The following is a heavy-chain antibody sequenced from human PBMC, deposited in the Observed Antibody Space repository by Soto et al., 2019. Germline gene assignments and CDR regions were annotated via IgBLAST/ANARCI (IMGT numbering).Heavy chain of an antibody. J-gene: IGHJ3*02. CDR3: ARERGAADAFDI. V-gene: IGHV4-59*01. CDR1: GGSISSYY. CDR2: IYYSGST. D-gene: IGHD1-26*01. Sequence: SETLSLTCTVSGGSISSYYWSWIRQPPGKGLEWIGYIYYSGSTNYNPSLKSRVTTSVDTSKNQFSLKLSSVTAADTAVYYCARERGAADAFDIWGQGTMVTVSS.